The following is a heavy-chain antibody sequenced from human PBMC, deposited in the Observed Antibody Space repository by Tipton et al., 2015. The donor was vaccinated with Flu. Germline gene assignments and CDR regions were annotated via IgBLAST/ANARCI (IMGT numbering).Heavy chain of an antibody. CDR1: GGSFSGYY. CDR3: ARGSGSGTDVTFYF. Sequence: LRLSCAVHGGSFSGYYWSWIRQPPGKGLEWIGEINHSGSTNYNPSLKSRVTISGDTSKNQFSLKLSSVTAADTAVYYCARGSGSGTDVTFYFWGQGTLVTVSS. CDR2: INHSGST. D-gene: IGHD3-10*01. V-gene: IGHV4-34*01. J-gene: IGHJ4*02.